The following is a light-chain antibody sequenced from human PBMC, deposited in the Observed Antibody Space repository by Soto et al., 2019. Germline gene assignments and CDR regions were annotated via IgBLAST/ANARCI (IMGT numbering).Light chain of an antibody. CDR3: SSYTTSNTLL. V-gene: IGLV2-14*01. CDR1: SGDIGAYNY. J-gene: IGLJ2*01. CDR2: DVS. Sequence: QSALTQPASVSGSPGQSITISCTGTSGDIGAYNYVSWYQQHPGKAPKLMIYDVSDRPSGVSNRFSGSKSGNTASLTISGLRAEDEDYYYCSSYTTSNTLLFGGGTKLTVL.